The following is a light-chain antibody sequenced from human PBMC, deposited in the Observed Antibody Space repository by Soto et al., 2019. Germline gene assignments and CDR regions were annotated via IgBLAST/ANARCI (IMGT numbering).Light chain of an antibody. J-gene: IGLJ1*01. Sequence: QSVLTQPPSVSGSPGQSVAISCTGTSSDVGSYNRVSWYQQPPGTAPKLMIYDVSNRPSGVPDRFSGSKSGNTASLTISGLQAEDEADYYSSSFTTFSTYVFVTGPKVTV. CDR2: DVS. V-gene: IGLV2-18*02. CDR3: SSFTTFSTYV. CDR1: SSDVGSYNR.